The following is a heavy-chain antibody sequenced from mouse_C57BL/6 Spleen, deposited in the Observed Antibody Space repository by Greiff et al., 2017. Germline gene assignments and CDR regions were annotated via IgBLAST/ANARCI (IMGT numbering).Heavy chain of an antibody. V-gene: IGHV1-61*01. D-gene: IGHD2-1*01. CDR3: ASPYGNYGYFDV. J-gene: IGHJ1*03. CDR1: GYTFTSYW. CDR2: IYPSDSET. Sequence: QVQLQQPGAELVRPGSSVKLSCKASGYTFTSYWMDWVKQRPGQGLEWIGNIYPSDSETHYNQKFKDKATLTVDKSSSTAYMQLSSLTSEDSAVYDCASPYGNYGYFDVWGTGTTVTVSS.